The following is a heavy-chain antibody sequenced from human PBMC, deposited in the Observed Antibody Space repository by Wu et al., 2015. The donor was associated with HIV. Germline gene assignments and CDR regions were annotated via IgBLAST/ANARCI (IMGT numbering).Heavy chain of an antibody. Sequence: QVQLVQSGAEVQKPGSSVKLSCKASGGTFRSYGINWVRQTPGQGLEWMGGIIPFFATADYAQRFQGRVTIAADESTSTVYMEMSRLRSEDTAVYYCARDREQYRKDAFDIWGQGTLVTVSS. CDR2: IIPFFATA. CDR1: GGTFRSYG. J-gene: IGHJ3*02. D-gene: IGHD1-26*01. V-gene: IGHV1-69*12. CDR3: ARDREQYRKDAFDI.